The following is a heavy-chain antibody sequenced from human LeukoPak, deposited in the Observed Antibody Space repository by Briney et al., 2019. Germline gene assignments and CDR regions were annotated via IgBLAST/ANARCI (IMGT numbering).Heavy chain of an antibody. D-gene: IGHD6-19*01. CDR1: GGSISSYY. J-gene: IGHJ4*02. CDR3: ARGSGWHSY. Sequence: AETLSLTCTVSGGSISSYYWSWIGQPPGKGLEWIGYIYYSGSTNYNPSLKSRVTISVDTSKNQFSLNLSSVTAADTAVYYCARGSGWHSYWGQGTRVTVSS. CDR2: IYYSGST. V-gene: IGHV4-59*12.